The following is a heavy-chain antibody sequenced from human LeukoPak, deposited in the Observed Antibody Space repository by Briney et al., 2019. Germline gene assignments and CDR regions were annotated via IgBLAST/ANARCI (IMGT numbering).Heavy chain of an antibody. CDR1: GGSISSGDYY. Sequence: SETLSLTCTVFGGSISSGDYYWSWIRQPPGKGLEWIGYIYYSGSTYYNPSLKSRVTISVDTSKNQFSLKLSSVTAADTAVYYCARDSEDAFDIWGQGTMVTVSS. CDR2: IYYSGST. V-gene: IGHV4-30-4*01. J-gene: IGHJ3*02. CDR3: ARDSEDAFDI.